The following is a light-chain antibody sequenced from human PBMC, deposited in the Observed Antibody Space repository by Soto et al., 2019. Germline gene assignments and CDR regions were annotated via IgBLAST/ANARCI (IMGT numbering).Light chain of an antibody. CDR2: DAS. Sequence: QSALTQPASVSGSPGQSITISCTGTRSDVGSFNFVSWYQQHPGKAPKLMIYDASKRPSGVSNRFSGSKSGNTASLTISGLQAEDEAEYFCCSYAGSATLVFGGGTKLIVL. CDR3: CSYAGSATLV. V-gene: IGLV2-23*01. J-gene: IGLJ2*01. CDR1: RSDVGSFNF.